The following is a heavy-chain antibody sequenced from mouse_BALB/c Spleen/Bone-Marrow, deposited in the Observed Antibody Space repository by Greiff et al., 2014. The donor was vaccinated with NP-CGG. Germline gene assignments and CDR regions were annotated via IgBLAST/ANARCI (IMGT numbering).Heavy chain of an antibody. V-gene: IGHV1-5*01. Sequence: VQLQQSGTVLTRPGTSVKMSCKASGYSFTSYWMHWVKQRPGQGLEWIGAIYPGNSDTTYNQKFKGKAKLTAVTSASTAYMELSSLTNEDSAVYYCTRNWDWYFDVWGAGTTVTVSS. CDR2: IYPGNSDT. CDR1: GYSFTSYW. CDR3: TRNWDWYFDV. D-gene: IGHD4-1*01. J-gene: IGHJ1*01.